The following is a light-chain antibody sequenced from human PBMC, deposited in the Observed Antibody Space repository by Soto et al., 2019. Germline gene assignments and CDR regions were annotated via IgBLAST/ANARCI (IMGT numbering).Light chain of an antibody. V-gene: IGLV1-40*01. J-gene: IGLJ2*01. CDR2: DTT. Sequence: QSVLTQPPSVSGAQGQRVTISCTGSSSNIGASYDVHWYQQFPGTAPRVVIFDTTNRPSGVPDRFSGSKSGTSASLAITGLQAEDEGDYYCQSFDSSLSGVLFGGGTKLTVL. CDR3: QSFDSSLSGVL. CDR1: SSNIGASYD.